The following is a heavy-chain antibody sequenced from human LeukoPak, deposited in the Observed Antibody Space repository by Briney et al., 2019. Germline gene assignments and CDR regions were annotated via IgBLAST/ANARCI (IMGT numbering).Heavy chain of an antibody. V-gene: IGHV3-74*01. CDR2: INSDGSST. CDR3: ARVGDSSGYYGYYYYYYGMDV. CDR1: GFTFSSYG. Sequence: GRSLRLSCAASGFTFSSYGMHWVRQAPGKGLVWVSRINSDGSSTSYADSVKGRFTISRDNAKNTLYLQMNSLRAEDMAVYYCARVGDSSGYYGYYYYYYGMDVWGQGTTVTVSS. J-gene: IGHJ6*02. D-gene: IGHD3-22*01.